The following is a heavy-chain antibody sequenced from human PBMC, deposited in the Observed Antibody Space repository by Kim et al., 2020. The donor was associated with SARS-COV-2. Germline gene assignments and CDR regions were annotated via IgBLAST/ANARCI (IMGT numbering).Heavy chain of an antibody. V-gene: IGHV3-23*01. CDR2: ISGSGGST. J-gene: IGHJ3*02. Sequence: GGSLRLSCAASGFTFSSYTMSWVRQAPGKGLEWVSAISGSGGSTYYADSVKGRFTISRDNSKNTLYLQMNSLRAEDTAVYYCAKAPFMTTVTKSAFDIWGQGTMVTVSS. CDR3: AKAPFMTTVTKSAFDI. D-gene: IGHD4-17*01. CDR1: GFTFSSYT.